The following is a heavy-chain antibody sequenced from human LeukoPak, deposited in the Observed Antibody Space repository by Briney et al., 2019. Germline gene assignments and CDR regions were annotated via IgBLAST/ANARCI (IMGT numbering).Heavy chain of an antibody. J-gene: IGHJ6*02. CDR1: GFTFSSYS. D-gene: IGHD1-26*01. CDR3: ASGAESYYYYYGMDV. Sequence: PGGSLRLSCAASGFTFSSYSMNWVRQAPGKGLEWVSSISSSSSYIYYADSVKGRFTISRDNAKNSLCLQMNSLRAEDTAVYYCASGAESYYYYYGMDVWGQGTTVTVSS. V-gene: IGHV3-21*01. CDR2: ISSSSSYI.